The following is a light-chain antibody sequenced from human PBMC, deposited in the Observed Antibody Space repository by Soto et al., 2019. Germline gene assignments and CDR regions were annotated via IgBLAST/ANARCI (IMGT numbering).Light chain of an antibody. J-gene: IGKJ2*01. V-gene: IGKV3-20*01. CDR2: IAS. CDR1: QSVSRSY. CDR3: QQYGSSPYT. Sequence: EVVLTQSPGTLSLSPGERATLSCWASQSVSRSYLAWYQQKPGQAPRLLIYIASSRATGIPDRFSGSGSGTGFTLTISRLEPEDFAVSYCQQYGSSPYTFGQGTKLEIK.